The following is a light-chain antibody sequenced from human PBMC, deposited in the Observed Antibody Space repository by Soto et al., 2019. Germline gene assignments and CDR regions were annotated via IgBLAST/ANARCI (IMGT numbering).Light chain of an antibody. V-gene: IGKV3-11*01. CDR2: DAS. CDR3: QQRSNWPPIT. CDR1: QSVSSSS. J-gene: IGKJ5*01. Sequence: EIVLTQFPDTLSLSPWERATLSCRASQSVSSSSLAWYQQKRGQAPRLLIYDASNRATGIPARFSGSGSGTDFTLTISSLEPEDFAVYYCQQRSNWPPITFGQGTRLEIK.